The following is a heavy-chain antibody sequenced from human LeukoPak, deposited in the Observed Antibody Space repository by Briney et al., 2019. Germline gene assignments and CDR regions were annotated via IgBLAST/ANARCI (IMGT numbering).Heavy chain of an antibody. J-gene: IGHJ6*03. CDR2: IYYSGST. CDR1: GGSISSGGYY. CDR3: ARGSDSGNMDV. Sequence: SETLSLTCTDSGGSISSGGYYWSWIRQHPGKGLEWIGYIYYSGSTYYNPSLKSRVTISVDTSKNQFSLKLSSVTAADTAVYYCARGSDSGNMDVWGKGTTVTVSS. D-gene: IGHD2-21*01. V-gene: IGHV4-31*03.